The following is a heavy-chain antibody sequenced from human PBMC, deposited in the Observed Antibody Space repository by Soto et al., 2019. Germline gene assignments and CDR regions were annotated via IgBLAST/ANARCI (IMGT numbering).Heavy chain of an antibody. J-gene: IGHJ5*01. D-gene: IGHD7-27*01. Sequence: SETLSLTCTVSGGSISSGDYYWSWIRQPPGKGLEWIGYIYKSATTYYNPSFESRVAISVDTSKSQFSLNVTSVTAADTAVYFCARGRHCLTGRCFPNWFDSWGQGALVTVSS. CDR2: IYKSATT. CDR3: ARGRHCLTGRCFPNWFDS. CDR1: GGSISSGDYY. V-gene: IGHV4-30-4*01.